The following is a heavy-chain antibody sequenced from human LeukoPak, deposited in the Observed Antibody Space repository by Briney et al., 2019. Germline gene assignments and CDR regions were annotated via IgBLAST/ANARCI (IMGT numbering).Heavy chain of an antibody. D-gene: IGHD3-22*01. CDR2: IYPGDSDT. J-gene: IGHJ3*02. CDR3: ARRWYYYDSSGYFDAFDI. Sequence: GESLKISCKGSGYSFSTYWIGWVRQMPGKGLEWMGIIYPGDSDTRYSPSFQGQVTISADKSISTAYLQWSSLEASDTAMYYCARRWYYYDSSGYFDAFDIWGQGTMVTVSS. V-gene: IGHV5-51*01. CDR1: GYSFSTYW.